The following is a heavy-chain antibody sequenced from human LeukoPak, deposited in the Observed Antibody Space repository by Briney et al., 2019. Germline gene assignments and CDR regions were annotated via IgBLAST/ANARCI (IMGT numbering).Heavy chain of an antibody. CDR2: IYYSGST. CDR3: ARTVRYFDWLLDY. CDR1: GGSISSSSYY. J-gene: IGHJ4*02. V-gene: IGHV4-39*01. Sequence: PSETLSLTCTVSGGSISSSSYYWGWIRQPPGKGLEWIGSIYYSGSTYYNPSLKSRVTISVDTSKNQFSLKLSSVTAADTAVYYCARTVRYFDWLLDYWGQGTLVTVSS. D-gene: IGHD3-9*01.